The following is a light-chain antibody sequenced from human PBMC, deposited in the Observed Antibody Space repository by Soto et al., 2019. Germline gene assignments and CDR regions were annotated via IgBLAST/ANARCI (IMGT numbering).Light chain of an antibody. CDR2: GGS. J-gene: IGKJ1*01. V-gene: IGKV3-20*01. CDR1: QSVGSRW. Sequence: EIVLTQSPGTVSFSPGERATLSCRASQSVGSRWLAWYQQKPGQAPRVLIYGGSNRATGIPDRFSGSGSGTDFTLTISRLEPEDFAVYYCQQYYRSRTFGQGTKVQMK. CDR3: QQYYRSRT.